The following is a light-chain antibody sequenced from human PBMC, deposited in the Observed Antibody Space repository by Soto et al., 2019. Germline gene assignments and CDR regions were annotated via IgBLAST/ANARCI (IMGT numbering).Light chain of an antibody. CDR3: KEYVGPQAWT. J-gene: IGKJ1*01. Sequence: IVLTQSPDTLSLSPGERATLSCRASQSVSDNYLAWYQLKPGQGPRLLIYGAYIRATGIPDRFSGSGSGTDFTLSISRLEPEDAAMYYCKEYVGPQAWTFGQGTKVEIK. V-gene: IGKV3-20*01. CDR1: QSVSDNY. CDR2: GAY.